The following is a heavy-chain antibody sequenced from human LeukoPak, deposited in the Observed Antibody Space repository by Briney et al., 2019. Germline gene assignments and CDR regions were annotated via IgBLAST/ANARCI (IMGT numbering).Heavy chain of an antibody. Sequence: PGGSLRLSCEVSGSTFRNYWMSWVRQAPGKGLEWVANIKQDGSEKYYVDSVKGRFTISRDNAKNSLYLQMNSLRAEDTAVYYCARDGVGRQAVAGTFDYWGQGTLVTVSS. CDR3: ARDGVGRQAVAGTFDY. CDR2: IKQDGSEK. D-gene: IGHD6-19*01. V-gene: IGHV3-7*01. CDR1: GSTFRNYW. J-gene: IGHJ4*02.